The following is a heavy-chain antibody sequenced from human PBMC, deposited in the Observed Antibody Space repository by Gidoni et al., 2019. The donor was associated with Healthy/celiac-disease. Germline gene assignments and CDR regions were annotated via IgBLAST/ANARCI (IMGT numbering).Heavy chain of an antibody. Sequence: EVQLVESGGGLVQPGGSLRLSCAASGFTFSSYWMSWVRQAPGKGLEWVANIKQDGSEKYYVDSVKGRFTISRDNAKNSLYLQMNSLRAEDTAVYYCASMYYDFWSGYLYFDYWGQGTLVTVSS. J-gene: IGHJ4*02. CDR3: ASMYYDFWSGYLYFDY. CDR2: IKQDGSEK. D-gene: IGHD3-3*01. CDR1: GFTFSSYW. V-gene: IGHV3-7*03.